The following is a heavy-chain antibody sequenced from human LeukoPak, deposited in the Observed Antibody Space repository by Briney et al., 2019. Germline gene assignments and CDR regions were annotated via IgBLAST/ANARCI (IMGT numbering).Heavy chain of an antibody. CDR2: IYSGGGT. CDR3: AKVPLWFGDHLQPPYY. V-gene: IGHV3-53*01. Sequence: GGSLRLSCAASGFTVNSNYMSWVRQAPGKGLEWVSVIYSGGGTFYADSVKGRFTISRDNSKNTLYLQMNSLRAEDTAVYYCAKVPLWFGDHLQPPYYWGQGTLVAVSS. CDR1: GFTVNSNY. D-gene: IGHD3-10*01. J-gene: IGHJ4*02.